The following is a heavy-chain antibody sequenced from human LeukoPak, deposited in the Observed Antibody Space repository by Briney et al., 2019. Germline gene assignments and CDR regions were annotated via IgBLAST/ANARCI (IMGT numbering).Heavy chain of an antibody. D-gene: IGHD6-19*01. CDR1: GGSISSYY. CDR2: IYYSGST. CDR3: ASKLTAVAGYFDC. Sequence: SETLSLTCTVSGGSISSYYWSWIRQPPGKGLEWIGYIYYSGSTNYNPPLKSRVTISVDKFKNQFSLKLSSVTAADTAVYYCASKLTAVAGYFDCWGQGTLVTVSS. J-gene: IGHJ4*02. V-gene: IGHV4-59*12.